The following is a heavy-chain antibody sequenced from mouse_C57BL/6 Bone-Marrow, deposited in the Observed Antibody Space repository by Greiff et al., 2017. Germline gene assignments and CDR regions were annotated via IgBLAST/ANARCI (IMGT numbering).Heavy chain of an antibody. CDR2: INPNNGGT. CDR1: GYTFTDYN. V-gene: IGHV1-18*01. D-gene: IGHD1-1*01. Sequence: EVQLQQSGPELVKPGASVKIPCKASGYTFTDYNMDWVKQSHGKSLEWIGDINPNNGGTIYNQKFKGKATLTVDKSSSTAYMELRSLTSEDTAVYYCARCYSCSYRYWDIDVWGTGTTVTVSS. CDR3: ARCYSCSYRYWDIDV. J-gene: IGHJ1*03.